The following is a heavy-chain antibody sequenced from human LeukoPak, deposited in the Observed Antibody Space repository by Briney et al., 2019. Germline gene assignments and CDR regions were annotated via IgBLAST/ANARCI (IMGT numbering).Heavy chain of an antibody. D-gene: IGHD3-10*01. CDR1: GYTFTSYH. CDR3: ARDHSGFHFDY. CDR2: ISAYNGIP. V-gene: IGHV1-18*01. Sequence: GASVKVSCKASGYTFTSYHIAWVRQAPGRGLEWMGWISAYNGIPKYAENLQGRITMTIDTSTSTAYKELRSLRSDDTAVYYCARDHSGFHFDYWGQGTLVTVSS. J-gene: IGHJ4*02.